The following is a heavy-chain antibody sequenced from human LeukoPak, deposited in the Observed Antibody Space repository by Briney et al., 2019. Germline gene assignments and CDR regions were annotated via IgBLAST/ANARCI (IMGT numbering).Heavy chain of an antibody. CDR3: AREGYSYGYYFDY. CDR1: GYTFTGYY. J-gene: IGHJ4*02. V-gene: IGHV1-69*13. Sequence: SVTVSCKASGYTFTGYYMHWVRQAPGQGLEWMGGIIPIFGTANYAQKFQGRVTITADESTSTAYMELSSLRSEDTAVYYCAREGYSYGYYFDYWGQGTLVTVSS. D-gene: IGHD5-18*01. CDR2: IIPIFGTA.